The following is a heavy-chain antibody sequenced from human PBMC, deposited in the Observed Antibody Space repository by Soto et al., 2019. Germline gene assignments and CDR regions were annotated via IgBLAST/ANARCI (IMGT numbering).Heavy chain of an antibody. CDR3: ARGDLLTGNTWYEDY. D-gene: IGHD6-13*01. CDR2: ISENGGRA. J-gene: IGHJ4*02. V-gene: IGHV3-23*01. Sequence: VQLLESGGGLVQPGGSLKLSCATSGFTFSKFALSWVRQAPGKGLEWVSSISENGGRAYNADSVRGRFTISRDNSRNTLFLLMNSLRADDTAVYFCARGDLLTGNTWYEDYWGQGTLVTVSS. CDR1: GFTFSKFA.